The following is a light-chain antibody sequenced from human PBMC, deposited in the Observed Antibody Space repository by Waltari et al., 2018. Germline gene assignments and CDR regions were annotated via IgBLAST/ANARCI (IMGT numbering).Light chain of an antibody. CDR3: LLYHGKAQLV. CDR1: SGAVTSDYF. CDR2: ATN. Sequence: QPVVTQEPSLTVSPGGTVTVTCASTSGAVTSDYFPNWFQQKPGQAPRPLIYATNKKHPWTPARFSGSRLGDKAALTVSGVLPEDEADYYCLLYHGKAQLVFGGGTKLTVL. V-gene: IGLV7-43*01. J-gene: IGLJ3*02.